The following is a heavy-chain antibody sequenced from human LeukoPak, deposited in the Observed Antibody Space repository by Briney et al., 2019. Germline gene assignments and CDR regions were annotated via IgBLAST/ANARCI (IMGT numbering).Heavy chain of an antibody. V-gene: IGHV3-23*01. CDR1: GFTFSSYA. J-gene: IGHJ4*02. CDR3: AKRGRYYFDQ. Sequence: GGSLRLSCAASGFTFSSYAMSWVRQPPGKGLEWVSTITASGGTYYADSLKGRFTISRDTSKNTLYLQTNSLSAEDTAVYYCAKRGRYYFDQWGQGTLVTVSS. CDR2: ITASGGT.